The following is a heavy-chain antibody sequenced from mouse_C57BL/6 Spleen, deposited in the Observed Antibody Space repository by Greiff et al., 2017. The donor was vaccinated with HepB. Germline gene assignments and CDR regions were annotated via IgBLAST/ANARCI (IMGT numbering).Heavy chain of an antibody. CDR2: IYPRSGNT. Sequence: VQRVESGAELARPGASVKLSCKASGYTFTSYGISWVKQRTGQGLEWIGEIYPRSGNTYYNEKFKGKATLTADKSSSTAYMELRSLTSEDSAVYFCARSGGYYDFDVCGTGTTVTVSS. V-gene: IGHV1-81*01. CDR1: GYTFTSYG. J-gene: IGHJ1*03. D-gene: IGHD2-3*01. CDR3: ARSGGYYDFDV.